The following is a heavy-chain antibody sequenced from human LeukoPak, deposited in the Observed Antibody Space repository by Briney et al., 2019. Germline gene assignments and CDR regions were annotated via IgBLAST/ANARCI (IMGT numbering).Heavy chain of an antibody. V-gene: IGHV1-46*01. D-gene: IGHD4-17*01. CDR1: GYTFTSYY. CDR2: INPSGGST. Sequence: ASVKVSCKASGYTFTSYYMHWVRQAPGQGLEWMGIINPSGGSTSYAQKFQGRVTMTRDTSTSTVYMELSSLRSEDTAVYYCARAAIYGDYMSNAFDIWGQGTMVTVSS. J-gene: IGHJ3*02. CDR3: ARAAIYGDYMSNAFDI.